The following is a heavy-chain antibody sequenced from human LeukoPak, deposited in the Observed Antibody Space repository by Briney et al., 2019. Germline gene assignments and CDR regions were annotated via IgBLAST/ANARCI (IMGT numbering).Heavy chain of an antibody. V-gene: IGHV4-34*01. CDR2: INHSGST. Sequence: TSETLSLTCAVYGGSFSSYYWSWIRQPPGKGLEWIGEINHSGSTNYYPSLKSRLTISVDTSKNQFSLKLSSVTAADTAVYYCATSRAQPLTHRRQTSVCYDYWGQGTLVTVSS. D-gene: IGHD3-16*01. J-gene: IGHJ4*02. CDR3: ATSRAQPLTHRRQTSVCYDY. CDR1: GGSFSSYY.